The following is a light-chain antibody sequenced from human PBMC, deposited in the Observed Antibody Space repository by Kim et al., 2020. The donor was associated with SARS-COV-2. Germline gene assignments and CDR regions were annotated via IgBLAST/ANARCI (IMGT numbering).Light chain of an antibody. CDR2: KAS. CDR3: QQYDTYPWT. J-gene: IGKJ1*01. V-gene: IGKV1-5*03. CDR1: QYTRR. Sequence: DIQMTQSPSTLSASVGDRVTITCRASQYTRRLAWYQQKPGKAPKVLISKASTLESGVPSTFSGSGSGTDFTLTISSLQPDDFATYYCQQYDTYPWTFGQGTKVEIK.